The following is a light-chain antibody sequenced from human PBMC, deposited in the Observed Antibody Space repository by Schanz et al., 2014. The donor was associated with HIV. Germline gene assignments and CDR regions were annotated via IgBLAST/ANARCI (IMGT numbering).Light chain of an antibody. CDR3: QHFDHSVVT. V-gene: IGKV3-20*01. J-gene: IGKJ4*01. CDR1: QRVSDNY. Sequence: PGERATLSCRASQRVSDNYLAWYQQRPGQAPRLLIYDASSRATGIPDRFSGSGSGTDFTLTITGLEPEDFAVYYCQHFDHSVVTFGGGTKVEIK. CDR2: DAS.